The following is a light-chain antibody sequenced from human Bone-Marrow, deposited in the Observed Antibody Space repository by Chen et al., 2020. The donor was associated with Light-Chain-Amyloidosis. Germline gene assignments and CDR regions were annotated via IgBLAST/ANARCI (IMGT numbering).Light chain of an antibody. Sequence: SYELTQPPSVSVSPGQTARITCSGDDLPTKYAYWYQQKPGQAPVLVIHRDTEMPSWIAKRFSGSRSGTTATLTISGVQAEDEADYHCQSADSSGTYEVIFGGGTKLTVL. CDR2: RDT. V-gene: IGLV3-25*03. CDR3: QSADSSGTYEVI. CDR1: DLPTKY. J-gene: IGLJ2*01.